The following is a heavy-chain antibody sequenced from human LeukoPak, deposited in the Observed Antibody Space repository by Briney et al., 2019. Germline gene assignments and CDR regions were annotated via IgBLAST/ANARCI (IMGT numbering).Heavy chain of an antibody. V-gene: IGHV4-34*01. J-gene: IGHJ4*02. Sequence: SETLSLTCAVYGGSFSGYYWSWIRQPPGKGLEWIGEINHSGSTNYNPSLKSRVTISVDTSKNQFSLKLSSVTAADTAVYYCARGVATDYWGQGTLVTVSS. CDR2: INHSGST. D-gene: IGHD2-15*01. CDR3: ARGVATDY. CDR1: GGSFSGYY.